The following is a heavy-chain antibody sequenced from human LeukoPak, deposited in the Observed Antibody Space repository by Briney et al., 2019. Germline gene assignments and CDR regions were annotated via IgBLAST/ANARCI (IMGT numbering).Heavy chain of an antibody. V-gene: IGHV4-34*01. Sequence: SETLSLTCTVSGGSISSYYWSWIRQPPGKGLEWIGEINHSGSTNYNPSLKSRVTISVDTSKNQFSLKLSSVTAADTAVYYCARDTGIAVAGTKAFDYWGQGTLVTVSS. CDR2: INHSGST. D-gene: IGHD6-19*01. CDR1: GGSISSYY. CDR3: ARDTGIAVAGTKAFDY. J-gene: IGHJ4*02.